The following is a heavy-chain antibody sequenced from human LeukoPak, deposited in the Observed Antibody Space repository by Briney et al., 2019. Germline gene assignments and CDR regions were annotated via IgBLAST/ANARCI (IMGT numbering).Heavy chain of an antibody. Sequence: PGESLRLSCTTSGFNFNNAWMNWVRQAPGKGLVWVSRIKSDGITITYADSVKGRFTISRDNAKNTLYLQMNSLRAEDTAVYYCLRDLNWSLDQWGQGTLVTVSS. CDR1: GFNFNNAW. V-gene: IGHV3-74*01. CDR2: IKSDGITI. D-gene: IGHD1-20*01. J-gene: IGHJ4*02. CDR3: LRDLNWSLDQ.